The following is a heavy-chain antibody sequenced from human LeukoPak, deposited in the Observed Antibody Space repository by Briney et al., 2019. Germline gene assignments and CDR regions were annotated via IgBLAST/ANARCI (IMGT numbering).Heavy chain of an antibody. Sequence: TSETLSLTCAGYGGSFSGYYWSWIRQPPGKGLDWIGEINHSESTNYNPSLKSRVTISVDTSKNQFSLKLSSVTAADTAVYYCARLIFPFVLWPRRGAFDIWGQGTMVTVSS. D-gene: IGHD2/OR15-2a*01. CDR1: GGSFSGYY. CDR3: ARLIFPFVLWPRRGAFDI. CDR2: INHSEST. J-gene: IGHJ3*02. V-gene: IGHV4-34*01.